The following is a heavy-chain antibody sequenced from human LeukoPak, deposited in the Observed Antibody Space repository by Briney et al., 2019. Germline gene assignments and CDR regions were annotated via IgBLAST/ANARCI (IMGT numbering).Heavy chain of an antibody. D-gene: IGHD3-10*01. CDR3: ARVRQNYYGSGSSDY. Sequence: SETLSLTCTVSGGSISSSSYYWGWIRQPPGKGLEWIGSIYYSGSTYYNPSLKSRVTISVDTSKNQFSLKLSSVTAADTAVYYCARVRQNYYGSGSSDYWGQGTLVTVSS. V-gene: IGHV4-39*07. J-gene: IGHJ4*02. CDR1: GGSISSSSYY. CDR2: IYYSGST.